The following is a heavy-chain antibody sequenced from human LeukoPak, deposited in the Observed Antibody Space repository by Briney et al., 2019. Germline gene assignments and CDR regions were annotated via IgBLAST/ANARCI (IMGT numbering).Heavy chain of an antibody. CDR1: GLTVNDNY. CDR2: IFPDGQT. V-gene: IGHV3-53*01. Sequence: PGGSLRLSCTLSGLTVNDNYMSWVRQAPGKGLEWVLLIFPDGQTYYADFVQGRFSISRDMSRNTLFLDMSSLRAEDTAVFFCARANPVYGDFDYWGQGTLVTVSS. J-gene: IGHJ4*02. CDR3: ARANPVYGDFDY. D-gene: IGHD4-17*01.